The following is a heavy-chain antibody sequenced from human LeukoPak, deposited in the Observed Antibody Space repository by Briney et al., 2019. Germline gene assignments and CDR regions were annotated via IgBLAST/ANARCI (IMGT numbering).Heavy chain of an antibody. CDR2: ISSSSSYI. D-gene: IGHD5-12*01. CDR1: GFTFSSYS. CDR3: AKGRSGYDYH. Sequence: GGSLRLSCAASGFTFSSYSMNWVRQAPGKGLEWVSSISSSSSYIYYADSVKGRFTISRDNSKNTLYLQMNSLRAEDTAVYYCAKGRSGYDYHWGQGTLVTVSS. J-gene: IGHJ5*02. V-gene: IGHV3-21*01.